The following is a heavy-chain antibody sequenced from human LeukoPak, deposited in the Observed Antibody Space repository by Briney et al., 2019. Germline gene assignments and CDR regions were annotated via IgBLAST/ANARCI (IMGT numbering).Heavy chain of an antibody. CDR2: ISSSSTYI. Sequence: GGSLRLSCAASGFTFSRYSMNWVRQTPGKGLEWVSSISSSSTYIYYANSVKGRFTISRDDAKNSLYLQMNSLRAEDTAVYYCAGGAATFDYWGQGTLLTVSS. V-gene: IGHV3-21*01. D-gene: IGHD6-13*01. CDR3: AGGAATFDY. J-gene: IGHJ4*02. CDR1: GFTFSRYS.